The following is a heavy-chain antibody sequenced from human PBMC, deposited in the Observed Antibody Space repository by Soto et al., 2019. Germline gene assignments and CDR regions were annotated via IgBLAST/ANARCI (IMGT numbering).Heavy chain of an antibody. CDR1: GGSVNNNDYY. V-gene: IGHV4-30-4*01. Sequence: QVQLQESGPGLVKASQTLSLTCTVSGGSVNNNDYYWSWIRQPPGKGLEWIGNMHYSGSTGYNPSLRSRVSMSVDTSKNHFSLKMNSVPPADTAVYDCARDSGSGSLWGQGTLVTVSS. J-gene: IGHJ1*01. D-gene: IGHD1-26*01. CDR3: ARDSGSGSL. CDR2: MHYSGST.